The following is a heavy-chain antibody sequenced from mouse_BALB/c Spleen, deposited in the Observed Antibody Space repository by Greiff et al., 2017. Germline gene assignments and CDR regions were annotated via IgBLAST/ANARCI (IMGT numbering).Heavy chain of an antibody. V-gene: IGHV1-7*01. J-gene: IGHJ1*01. D-gene: IGHD2-2*01. Sequence: VQLQESGAELAKPGASVKMSCKASGYTFTSYWMHWVKQRPGQGLEWIGYINPSTGYTEYNQKFKDKATLTADKSSSTAYMQLSSLTSEDSAVYYCARWLRDWYFDVWGAGTTVTVSS. CDR3: ARWLRDWYFDV. CDR1: GYTFTSYW. CDR2: INPSTGYT.